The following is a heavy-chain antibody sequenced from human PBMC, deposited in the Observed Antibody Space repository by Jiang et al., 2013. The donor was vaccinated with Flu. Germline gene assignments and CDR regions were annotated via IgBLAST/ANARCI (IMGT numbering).Heavy chain of an antibody. CDR3: TTRGYSSSWYLDLRNY. Sequence: GLVKPGGSLRLSCAASGFTFSNAWMSWVRQAPGKGLEWVGRIKSKTDGGTTDYAAPVKGRFTISRDDSKNTLYLQMNSLKTEDTAVYYCTTRGYSSSWYLDLRNYWGQGTLVTVSS. CDR1: GFTFSNAW. CDR2: IKSKTDGGTT. V-gene: IGHV3-15*01. J-gene: IGHJ4*02. D-gene: IGHD6-13*01.